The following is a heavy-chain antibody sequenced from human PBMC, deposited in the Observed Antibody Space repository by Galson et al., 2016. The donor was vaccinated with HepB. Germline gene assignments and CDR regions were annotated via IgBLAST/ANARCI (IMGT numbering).Heavy chain of an antibody. CDR2: INTYTGNA. D-gene: IGHD3-10*01. Sequence: SVKVSCKASGYTFTTFGINWVRQAPGQGLEWMGWINTYTGNANYAQKFQGRVNMTTDTSTSTIYMEVKSLRSDDTAVYYCARDRVMVRRVIGYWGQGTLVTVSS. CDR1: GYTFTTFG. J-gene: IGHJ4*02. CDR3: ARDRVMVRRVIGY. V-gene: IGHV1-18*01.